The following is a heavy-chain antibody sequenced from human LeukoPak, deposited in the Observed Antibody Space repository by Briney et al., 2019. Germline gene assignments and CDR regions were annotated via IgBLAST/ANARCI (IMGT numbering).Heavy chain of an antibody. Sequence: SETLSLTCTVSGGSISSSSYYWGWIRQPPGKGLEWIGSIYYSGSTYYNPSLKSRVTISVDTSKNQFSLKLSSVTAADTAVYYCAGGGYDFWSGYFPHDAFDIWGQGTMVTVSS. CDR2: IYYSGST. V-gene: IGHV4-39*01. J-gene: IGHJ3*02. CDR3: AGGGYDFWSGYFPHDAFDI. CDR1: GGSISSSSYY. D-gene: IGHD3-3*01.